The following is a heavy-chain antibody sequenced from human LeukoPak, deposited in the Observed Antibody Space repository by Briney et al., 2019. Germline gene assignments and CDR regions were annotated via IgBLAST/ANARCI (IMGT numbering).Heavy chain of an antibody. CDR3: ARDPAVKVTTSGFAGMDV. V-gene: IGHV3-30-3*01. CDR2: ISYDGSNK. D-gene: IGHD4-17*01. J-gene: IGHJ6*02. CDR1: GFTFSSYA. Sequence: PGGSLRLSCAASGFTFSSYAMHWVRQAPGKGLERVAVISYDGSNKYYADSVKGRFTISRDNSKNTLYLQMNSLRAEDTAVYYCARDPAVKVTTSGFAGMDVWGQGTTVTVSS.